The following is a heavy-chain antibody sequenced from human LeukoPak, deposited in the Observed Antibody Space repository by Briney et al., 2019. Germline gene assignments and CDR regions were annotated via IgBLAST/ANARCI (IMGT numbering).Heavy chain of an antibody. Sequence: PGGSLRLSCEASGFTFSSYSMNWVRQAPGKGLEWISYISTSTTTIYYADSVKGRFTISRDNAKNSLYLQMNSLRAEDTAVYYCAKCVGGYYYVGCFQHWGQGTLVTVSS. CDR3: AKCVGGYYYVGCFQH. V-gene: IGHV3-48*04. CDR1: GFTFSSYS. J-gene: IGHJ1*01. D-gene: IGHD3-22*01. CDR2: ISTSTTTI.